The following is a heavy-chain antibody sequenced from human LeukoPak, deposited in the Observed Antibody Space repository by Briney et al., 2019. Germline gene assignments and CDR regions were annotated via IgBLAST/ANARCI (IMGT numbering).Heavy chain of an antibody. J-gene: IGHJ4*02. CDR3: AKDHSSGWPYCFPY. V-gene: IGHV3-30*02. D-gene: IGHD6-19*01. CDR1: GFTFSSYG. Sequence: PGGSLRLSCAASGFTFSSYGMHWVRQAPGKGLDWVAFIHHDGSNKYYADSVRGRFTISRDNSKNTLFLQMNSLRAEDTAVYYCAKDHSSGWPYCFPYWGQGTLVTVSS. CDR2: IHHDGSNK.